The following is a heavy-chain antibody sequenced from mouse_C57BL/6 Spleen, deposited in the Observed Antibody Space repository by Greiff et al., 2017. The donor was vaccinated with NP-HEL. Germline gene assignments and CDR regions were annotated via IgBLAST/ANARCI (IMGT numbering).Heavy chain of an antibody. V-gene: IGHV3-6*01. CDR3: ARDKDDYDYFDY. J-gene: IGHJ2*01. CDR2: ISYDGSN. CDR1: GYSITSGYY. D-gene: IGHD2-4*01. Sequence: VQLKESGPGLVKPSQSLSLTCSVTGYSITSGYYWNWIRQFPGNKLEWMGYISYDGSNNYNPSLKNRVSITRDTSKNQFFLKLNSVTTEDTATYYCARDKDDYDYFDYWGQGTTLTVSS.